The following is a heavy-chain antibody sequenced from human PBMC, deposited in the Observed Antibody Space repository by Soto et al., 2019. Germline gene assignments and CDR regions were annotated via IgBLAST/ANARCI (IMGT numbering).Heavy chain of an antibody. J-gene: IGHJ4*02. D-gene: IGHD3-10*01. V-gene: IGHV1-69*08. Sequence: QVQLVQSGAEVKKPGSSVKVSCKASGGTFSTYSISWVRQAPGQGLEWMGKVITILGTADYAQNFQGRVTITADKSTSTAYMEMNSLRSEGTAVYYCARGDYYGWTGWGQGTLVTVSS. CDR3: ARGDYYGWTG. CDR1: GGTFSTYS. CDR2: VITILGTA.